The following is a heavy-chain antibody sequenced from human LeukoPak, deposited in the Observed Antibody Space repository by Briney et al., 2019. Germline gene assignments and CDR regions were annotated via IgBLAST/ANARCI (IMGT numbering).Heavy chain of an antibody. CDR3: ARGQHFMITFGGVHDAFDI. CDR2: IIPIIGTA. CDR1: GGTFSSYA. J-gene: IGHJ3*02. V-gene: IGHV1-69*05. Sequence: SVKVSCKASGGTFSSYAISWVRQAPGQGLEWMGGIIPIIGTANYAQKFQGRVTITTDESTSTAYMELSSLRSEDTAVYYCARGQHFMITFGGVHDAFDIWGQGTMVTVSS. D-gene: IGHD3-16*01.